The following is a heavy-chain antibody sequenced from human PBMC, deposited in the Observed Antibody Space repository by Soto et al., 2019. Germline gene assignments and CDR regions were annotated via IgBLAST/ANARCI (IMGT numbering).Heavy chain of an antibody. CDR2: ISAYNGNT. Sequence: QVQLVQSGAEVKKPGASVKVSCKASGYTFTSYGISWVRQAPGQGLAWMGWISAYNGNTNYAQKLQGRVTMTTDTSTSRDYMELRSLRSDDTAVYYCARSVPDITYYDVWRGYHQDYYYGMDVWGQGTTGTGSS. CDR3: ARSVPDITYYDVWRGYHQDYYYGMDV. CDR1: GYTFTSYG. J-gene: IGHJ6*02. V-gene: IGHV1-18*01. D-gene: IGHD3-3*01.